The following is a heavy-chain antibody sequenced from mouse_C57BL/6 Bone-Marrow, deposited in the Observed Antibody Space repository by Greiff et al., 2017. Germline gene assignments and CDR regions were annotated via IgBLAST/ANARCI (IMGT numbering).Heavy chain of an antibody. CDR1: GFTFSSYG. Sequence: EVKLVESGGDLVKPGGSLKLSCAASGFTFSSYGMSWVRQTPDKRLEWVATISSGGSYTYYPDSVKGRFTISKDNAKNTLYLQMSSLKSEDTAMYYCARHNYGNYSWFAYWGQGTLVTVSA. D-gene: IGHD2-1*01. CDR3: ARHNYGNYSWFAY. V-gene: IGHV5-6*01. J-gene: IGHJ3*01. CDR2: ISSGGSYT.